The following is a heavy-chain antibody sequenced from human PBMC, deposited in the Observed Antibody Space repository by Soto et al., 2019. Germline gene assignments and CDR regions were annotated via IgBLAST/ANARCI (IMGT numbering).Heavy chain of an antibody. D-gene: IGHD3-9*01. CDR2: IYYSGST. J-gene: IGHJ5*02. V-gene: IGHV4-59*01. CDR1: VRSISSYY. Sequence: PSETLSLTCTVSVRSISSYYWSWIRQPPGKGLEWIGYIYYSGSTNYNPCLKSRVTISVDTSKNQFSPKLSSVTAADTAVYYCARELRYFDWLLYNWFDPWGQGTLVTVSS. CDR3: ARELRYFDWLLYNWFDP.